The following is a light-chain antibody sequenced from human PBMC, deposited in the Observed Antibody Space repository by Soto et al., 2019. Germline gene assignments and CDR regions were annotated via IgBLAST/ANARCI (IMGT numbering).Light chain of an antibody. V-gene: IGKV3-15*01. CDR2: GAS. Sequence: EIMMTQSPATLSVSPGERATLSCRAGQSSSSSLAWYQQKPGQAPRLLIYGASTRATGIPARFSGSGSGTEFTLTITSLQSEDFAVYYCQQNNHWLWTFGQGTKVDIK. CDR3: QQNNHWLWT. CDR1: QSSSSS. J-gene: IGKJ1*01.